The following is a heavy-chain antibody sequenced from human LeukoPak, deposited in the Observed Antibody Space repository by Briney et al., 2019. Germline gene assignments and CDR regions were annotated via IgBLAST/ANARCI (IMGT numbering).Heavy chain of an antibody. J-gene: IGHJ5*02. CDR3: ASIAVATYNWFDP. CDR1: GYTFNSYD. V-gene: IGHV1-69*13. D-gene: IGHD6-19*01. CDR2: IIPIFGTA. Sequence: SVKVSCKASGYTFNSYDISWVRQAPGQGLEWMGGIIPIFGTANYVQKFQGRVTITADESTSTAYMELSSLRSEDTAVYYCASIAVATYNWFDPWGQGTLVTVSS.